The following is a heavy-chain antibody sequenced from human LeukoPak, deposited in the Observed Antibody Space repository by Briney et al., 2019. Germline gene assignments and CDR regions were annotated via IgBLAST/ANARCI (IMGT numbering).Heavy chain of an antibody. CDR1: RFTFSSYE. V-gene: IGHV3-48*03. Sequence: GVSLRLSCAASRFTFSSYEMNWVRQAPGKGLEWVSYISSSGSTIYYADSVKGRFTISRDNAKNSLYLQVNSLRAEDTAVYYCVRPLSYNSLSYFDLWGRGTGVSVS. J-gene: IGHJ4*02. CDR3: VRPLSYNSLSYFDL. D-gene: IGHD6-6*01. CDR2: ISSSGSTI.